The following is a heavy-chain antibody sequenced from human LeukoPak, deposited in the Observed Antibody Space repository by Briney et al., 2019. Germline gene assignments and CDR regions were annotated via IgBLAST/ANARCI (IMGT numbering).Heavy chain of an antibody. V-gene: IGHV6-1*01. Sequence: SQTLSLTCAISGDSVSSDSAAWNWVGLSPSRGLEWLGRTYYRSRWYSHYSVSVKSRITINPDTSRNQFSLQLNSVTPEDTAVYYCARGPGYFQYWGQGTLVTVSS. CDR3: ARGPGYFQY. CDR2: TYYRSRWYS. CDR1: GDSVSSDSAA. J-gene: IGHJ1*01. D-gene: IGHD2-8*02.